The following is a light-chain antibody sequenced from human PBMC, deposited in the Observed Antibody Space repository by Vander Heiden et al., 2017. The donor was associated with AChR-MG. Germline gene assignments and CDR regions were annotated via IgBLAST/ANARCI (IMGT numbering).Light chain of an antibody. J-gene: IGLJ3*02. V-gene: IGLV1-44*01. CDR3: AAWDDSLYGRV. CDR1: DSNIGSNP. CDR2: SNN. Sequence: QSVLTQPPPASGTPGQRVTISCSGSDSNIGSNPVNWYQHLPGTAPKLLIYSNNQRPSGVPERFSGSKSGTSASLAISGLQSEDEADYYCAAWDDSLYGRVFGGGTKLTVL.